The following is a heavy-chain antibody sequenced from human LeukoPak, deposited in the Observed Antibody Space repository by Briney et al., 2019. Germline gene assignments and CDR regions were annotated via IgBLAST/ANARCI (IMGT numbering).Heavy chain of an antibody. CDR1: GFTFSSYS. D-gene: IGHD4-17*01. V-gene: IGHV3-23*01. J-gene: IGHJ3*02. CDR3: ARAASGDYVGYAFDI. CDR2: ISGSGGST. Sequence: GGSLRLSCAASGFTFSSYSMNWVRQAPGKGLGWVSAISGSGGSTYYADSVKGRFTISRDNSKNTLYLQMNSLRAEDTAVYYCARAASGDYVGYAFDIWGQGTMVTVSS.